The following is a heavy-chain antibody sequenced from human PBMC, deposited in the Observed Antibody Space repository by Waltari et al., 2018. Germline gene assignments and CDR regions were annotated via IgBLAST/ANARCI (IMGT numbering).Heavy chain of an antibody. Sequence: QVQLQESGPGLVKPSETLSLTCTVSGGSISSHYWSWIRQPPGKGLEWVGVIYVSGRTNYNPSLKSRVTTSVVTSKNQFSLKLSSVTAADTAVYYCARNSCYVPYYFDYWGQGTLVTVSS. CDR2: IYVSGRT. V-gene: IGHV4-59*11. CDR1: GGSISSHY. J-gene: IGHJ4*02. D-gene: IGHD5-12*01. CDR3: ARNSCYVPYYFDY.